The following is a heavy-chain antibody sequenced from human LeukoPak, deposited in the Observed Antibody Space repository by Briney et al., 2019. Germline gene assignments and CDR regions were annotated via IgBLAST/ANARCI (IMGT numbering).Heavy chain of an antibody. CDR3: ARDRHSNYDY. D-gene: IGHD4-11*01. Sequence: GGSLRLSCAASGYTFTSYSMSWVRQAPGKGLEWVSAISGSGGSTYYADSVKGRFTISRDNAKNSLYLQMNSLRAEDTAVYYCARDRHSNYDYWGQGTLVTVSS. J-gene: IGHJ4*02. CDR2: ISGSGGST. CDR1: GYTFTSYS. V-gene: IGHV3-21*01.